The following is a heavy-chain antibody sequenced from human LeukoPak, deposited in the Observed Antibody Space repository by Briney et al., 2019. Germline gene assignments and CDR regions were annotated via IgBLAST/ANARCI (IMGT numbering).Heavy chain of an antibody. Sequence: SETLSLTCTVSGGSISSYYWSWIRQPPGKGLEWIGYIYYSGSTNYNPSLKSRVTISVDTSKNQFSLRLSSVTAADTAVYYCARDVHDYYDSSGYPHYYMDVWGKGTTVTVSS. CDR3: ARDVHDYYDSSGYPHYYMDV. V-gene: IGHV4-59*01. CDR1: GGSISSYY. D-gene: IGHD3-22*01. J-gene: IGHJ6*03. CDR2: IYYSGST.